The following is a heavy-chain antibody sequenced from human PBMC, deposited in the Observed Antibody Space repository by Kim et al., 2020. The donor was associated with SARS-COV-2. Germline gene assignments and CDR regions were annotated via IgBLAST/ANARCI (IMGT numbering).Heavy chain of an antibody. D-gene: IGHD2-2*01. CDR2: IVVGSGHT. V-gene: IGHV1-58*01. Sequence: SVKVSCKASGFTFTNSAVQWVRQARGQRLEWIGWIVVGSGHTSYAQKFQERVTITRDMSTSTAYMELSSLRSEDTAVYYCAASSSTSNGYYGMDVWGQGTTVTVSS. CDR3: AASSSTSNGYYGMDV. J-gene: IGHJ6*02. CDR1: GFTFTNSA.